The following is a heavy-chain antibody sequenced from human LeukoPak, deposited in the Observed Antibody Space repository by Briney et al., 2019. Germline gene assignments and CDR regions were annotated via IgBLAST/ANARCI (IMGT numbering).Heavy chain of an antibody. CDR3: ARGSGSYWVVDAFDI. CDR1: GYIFTDYY. J-gene: IGHJ3*02. D-gene: IGHD1-26*01. V-gene: IGHV1-2*02. CDR2: INPNSGGT. Sequence: ASVKVSCKASGYIFTDYYIHWVRQAPGQGLEWVGWINPNSGGTNYAQKFQGRVTMTRDTSISTAYMELSRLRSDDTAVYYCARGSGSYWVVDAFDIWGQGTMVTVSS.